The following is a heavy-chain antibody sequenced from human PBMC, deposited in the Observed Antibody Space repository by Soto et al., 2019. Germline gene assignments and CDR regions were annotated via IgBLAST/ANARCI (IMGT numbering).Heavy chain of an antibody. J-gene: IGHJ4*02. CDR3: AKDAYGSGSYPNPYYFDY. V-gene: IGHV3-30*18. CDR2: ISYDGSNK. D-gene: IGHD3-10*01. CDR1: GFTFSSYG. Sequence: GGSLRLSCAASGFTFSSYGMHWVRQAPGKGLEWVAVISYDGSNKYYADSVKGRFTISRDNSKNTLYLQMNSLRAEDTAVYYCAKDAYGSGSYPNPYYFDYWGQGTLVTVSS.